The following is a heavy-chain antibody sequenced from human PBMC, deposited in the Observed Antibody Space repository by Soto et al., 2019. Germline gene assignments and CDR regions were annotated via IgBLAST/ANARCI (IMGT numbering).Heavy chain of an antibody. J-gene: IGHJ4*02. Sequence: QLQLQESGPGLVKPSETLSLTCTVSGGSISSSSYYWGWIRQPPGKGLEWIGSIYYSGSTYYNLSLRSRVTISVHTSKNQFSLNLSSVTAADTAVYYCARDAYGSGSDFDYWGQGTLVTVSS. V-gene: IGHV4-39*01. D-gene: IGHD3-10*01. CDR1: GGSISSSSYY. CDR2: IYYSGST. CDR3: ARDAYGSGSDFDY.